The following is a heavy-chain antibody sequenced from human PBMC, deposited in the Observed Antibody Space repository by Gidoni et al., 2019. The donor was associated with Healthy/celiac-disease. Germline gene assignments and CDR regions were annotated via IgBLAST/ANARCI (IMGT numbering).Heavy chain of an antibody. J-gene: IGHJ1*01. V-gene: IGHV3-30-3*01. CDR1: GFTFSSYA. CDR3: ARAKLDGDHEYFQH. CDR2: ISYDGSNK. Sequence: QVQLVESGGGVVQPGRSLRLSCAASGFTFSSYAMHWVRQAPGKGLEWVAVISYDGSNKYYADSVKGRFTISRDNSKNTLYLQMNSLRAEDTAVYYCARAKLDGDHEYFQHWGQGTLVTVSS. D-gene: IGHD4-17*01.